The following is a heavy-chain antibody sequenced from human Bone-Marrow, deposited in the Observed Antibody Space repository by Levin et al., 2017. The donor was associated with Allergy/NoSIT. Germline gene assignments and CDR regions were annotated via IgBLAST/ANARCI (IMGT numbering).Heavy chain of an antibody. CDR1: GFTFSSYA. V-gene: IGHV3-30-3*01. CDR2: ISYDGSNK. J-gene: IGHJ6*02. CDR3: ARSYYDFWSGYSRYYYYYGMDV. D-gene: IGHD3-3*01. Sequence: GESLKISCAASGFTFSSYAMHWVRQAPGKGLEWVAVISYDGSNKYYADSVKGRFTISRDNSKNTLYLQMNSLRAEDTAVYYCARSYYDFWSGYSRYYYYYGMDVWGQGTTVTVSS.